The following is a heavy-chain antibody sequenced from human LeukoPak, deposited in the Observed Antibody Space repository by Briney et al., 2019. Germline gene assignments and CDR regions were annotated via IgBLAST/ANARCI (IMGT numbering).Heavy chain of an antibody. CDR1: GGSISSYY. CDR2: IYTSGST. CDR3: ARDSSSSGGDYYYCMDV. J-gene: IGHJ6*03. V-gene: IGHV4-4*07. D-gene: IGHD6-6*01. Sequence: NPSETLSLTCTVSGGSISSYYWSWIRQPAGKGLEWIGRIYTSGSTNYNPSLKSRVTMSVDTSKNQFSLKLSSVTAADTAVYYCARDSSSSGGDYYYCMDVWGKGTTVTVSS.